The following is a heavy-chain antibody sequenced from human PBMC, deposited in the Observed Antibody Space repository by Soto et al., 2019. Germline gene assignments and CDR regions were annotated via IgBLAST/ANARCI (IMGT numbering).Heavy chain of an antibody. V-gene: IGHV4-59*01. CDR1: GDSITNYY. Sequence: QVQLQESGPGLVKPSETLSLTCTVSGDSITNYYWNWIRQPPGKGLEWIGYMSYSGSTYYNSSLKSRVTISIDTSKNQFSLKLSSVTAADTAVYYCAKDTSGWRGWFDPWGQGTLVTVSS. CDR2: MSYSGST. CDR3: AKDTSGWRGWFDP. D-gene: IGHD6-19*01. J-gene: IGHJ5*02.